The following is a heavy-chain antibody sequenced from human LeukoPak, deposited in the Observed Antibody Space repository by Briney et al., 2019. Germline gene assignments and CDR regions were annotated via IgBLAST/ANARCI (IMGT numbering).Heavy chain of an antibody. CDR3: AKDRELRYFDWLPGAFDI. V-gene: IGHV3-43*01. Sequence: GGSLRLSCAASGFTFDDYTMHWVRQAPGKGLEWVSLISWDGGSTYYADSVKGRFTISRDNSKNSLYLQMNSLRTEDTALYYCAKDRELRYFDWLPGAFDIWGQGTMVTVSS. D-gene: IGHD3-9*01. CDR1: GFTFDDYT. CDR2: ISWDGGST. J-gene: IGHJ3*02.